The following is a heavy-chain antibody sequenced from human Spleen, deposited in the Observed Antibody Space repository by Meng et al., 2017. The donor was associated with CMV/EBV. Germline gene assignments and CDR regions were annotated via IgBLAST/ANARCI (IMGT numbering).Heavy chain of an antibody. CDR2: ITGSGGNT. J-gene: IGHJ4*02. D-gene: IGHD1-20*01. V-gene: IGHV3-23*01. CDR3: AKDRSIPGTWYY. CDR1: GFTFGS. Sequence: GGSLRLSCAASGFTFGSMSWVRQTPGQGLEWVSSITGSGGNTYYADSVKGRFTISRDNSKNTLYLQMNSLRAEDTAVYYCAKDRSIPGTWYYWGQGTLVTVSS.